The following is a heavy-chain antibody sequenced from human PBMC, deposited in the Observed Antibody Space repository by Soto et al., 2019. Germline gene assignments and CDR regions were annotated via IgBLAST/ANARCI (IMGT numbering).Heavy chain of an antibody. V-gene: IGHV1-8*01. CDR2: VNPNNGDT. CDR1: GYTFSNYD. CDR3: AKVSRKGSAIDFDY. Sequence: QVQLVQSGAELKKPGASVKVSCKASGYTFSNYDMNWVRPATGQGPEWIGWVNPNNGDTGYAQKFQGRVTLTTDISTTTAYMELTSLRSEDTAIYYCAKVSRKGSAIDFDYWGQGTLITVSS. D-gene: IGHD3-10*01. J-gene: IGHJ4*02.